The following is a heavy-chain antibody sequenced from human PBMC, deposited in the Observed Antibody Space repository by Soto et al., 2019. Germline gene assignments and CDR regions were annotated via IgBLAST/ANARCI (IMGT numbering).Heavy chain of an antibody. CDR3: AREGIARYAFDI. CDR2: MFYGVST. D-gene: IGHD6-13*01. Sequence: PSETLSLTCTVSGSSINSSGYYWGWIRQPPGKGLEWIGSMFYGVSTYYNPSLKSRVTVSVDTSKNQFSLNLRSVTAADTAVYYCAREGIARYAFDIWGQGTMVT. CDR1: GSSINSSGYY. J-gene: IGHJ3*02. V-gene: IGHV4-39*02.